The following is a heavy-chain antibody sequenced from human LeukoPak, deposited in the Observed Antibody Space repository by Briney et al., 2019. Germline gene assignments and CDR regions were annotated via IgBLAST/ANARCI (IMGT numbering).Heavy chain of an antibody. CDR3: ARGHTMVRGVNAWFDP. Sequence: SETLSLTCAVYGGSFSSYYWSWIRQPPGKGLEWIGEINHSGSTNYNPSLKSRVTISVDTSKNQLSLKLSSVTAADTAVYYCARGHTMVRGVNAWFDPWGQGTLVTVSS. CDR1: GGSFSSYY. V-gene: IGHV4-34*01. J-gene: IGHJ5*02. D-gene: IGHD3-10*01. CDR2: INHSGST.